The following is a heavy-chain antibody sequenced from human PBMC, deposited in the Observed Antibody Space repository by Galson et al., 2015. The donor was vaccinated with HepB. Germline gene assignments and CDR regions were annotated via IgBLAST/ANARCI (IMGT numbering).Heavy chain of an antibody. CDR1: GFPFSTFP. CDR2: IPYDGSNQ. Sequence: SLRLSCAASGFPFSTFPMHWLRQAPGKGPECVDAIPYDGSNQYYTESVRGRFTISRDNFNNMLYLQMNGLRAEDAAVYFCARRSSSGMDVWGPGTTVTVSS. CDR3: ARRSSSGMDV. D-gene: IGHD6-13*01. V-gene: IGHV3-30-3*01. J-gene: IGHJ6*02.